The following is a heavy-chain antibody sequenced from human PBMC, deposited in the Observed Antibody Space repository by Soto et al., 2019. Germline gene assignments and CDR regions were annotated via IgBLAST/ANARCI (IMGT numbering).Heavy chain of an antibody. J-gene: IGHJ4*02. CDR1: GNTFSYRY. V-gene: IGHV1-45*02. CDR2: SAAFSGDV. D-gene: IGHD1-26*01. Sequence: QMQLVQSGAEVTKTGSSVTVSCQALGNTFSYRYLHWVRQAPGQALEWMGWSAAFSGDVHYAQKCQERDTLTRDRFINAAYMRMGSLRSEDTAIYFCASGGAGSGPFTWEPPDHWGQGTLVTVSS. CDR3: ASGGAGSGPFTWEPPDH.